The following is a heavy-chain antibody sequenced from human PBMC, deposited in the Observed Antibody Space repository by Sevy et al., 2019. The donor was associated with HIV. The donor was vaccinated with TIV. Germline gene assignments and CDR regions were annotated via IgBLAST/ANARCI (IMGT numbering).Heavy chain of an antibody. V-gene: IGHV1-69*13. D-gene: IGHD6-19*01. CDR1: GGTXSSYA. CDR3: ARGVAVAGNLDX. J-gene: IGHJ4*02. Sequence: ASVKVSCKASGGTXSSYAISWVRQAPGQGLEWMGGITPIFGTANYAQKFQGRVTITADESTSTAYMELSSLRSADTAVYYCARGVAVAGNLDXWGQGTLVTVSS. CDR2: ITPIFGTA.